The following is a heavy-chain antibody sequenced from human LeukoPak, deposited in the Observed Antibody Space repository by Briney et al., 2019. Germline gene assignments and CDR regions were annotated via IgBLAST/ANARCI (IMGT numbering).Heavy chain of an antibody. CDR1: GFTFSSYG. V-gene: IGHV3-33*01. D-gene: IGHD6-13*01. Sequence: PGGSLRLSCAASGFTFSSYGMHWVRQALGKGLEWVAVIWYDGSNKYYADSVKCRFTISRDNSKNTLYLQKNSLRAEDTAVYYCARDAIAAAVNNWFDPWGQGTLVTVSS. CDR3: ARDAIAAAVNNWFDP. J-gene: IGHJ5*02. CDR2: IWYDGSNK.